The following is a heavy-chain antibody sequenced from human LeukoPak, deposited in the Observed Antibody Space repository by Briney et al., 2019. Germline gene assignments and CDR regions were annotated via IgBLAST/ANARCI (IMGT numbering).Heavy chain of an antibody. CDR1: GFTFSNSW. CDR2: INQHGNET. D-gene: IGHD3-10*01. J-gene: IGHJ4*02. V-gene: IGHV3-7*01. CDR3: ARDYGDF. Sequence: GGSLRLSCEPSGFTFSNSWMSWVRQAPGKGLEWVANINQHGNETYYVDPVKGRFTISRDNAKNSLYLQMDRLRAEDAALYYCARDYGDFWGQGTLVAVSS.